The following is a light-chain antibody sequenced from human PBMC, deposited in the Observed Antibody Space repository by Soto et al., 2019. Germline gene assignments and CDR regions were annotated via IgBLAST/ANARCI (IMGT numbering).Light chain of an antibody. V-gene: IGLV4-60*03. CDR2: LEGSGSC. CDR3: ETWDRNTRV. J-gene: IGLJ1*01. CDR1: SGHSSFS. Sequence: QLVLTQSSSASASLGSSVKLTCTLSSGHSSFSIAWHQQQPGKAPRYLMKLEGSGSCNKGSGVPDRFSGSSSGADRYLTISNLQSEDEADYYCETWDRNTRVFGTATKLTVL.